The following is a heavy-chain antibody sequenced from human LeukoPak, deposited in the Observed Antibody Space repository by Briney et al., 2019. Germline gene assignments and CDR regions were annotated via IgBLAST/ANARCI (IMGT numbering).Heavy chain of an antibody. Sequence: ASVKVSCKASGYTFTSYYMHWVRQAPGQGLEWMGILNPSGGSTSHAQKFQGRVTMTRDTSTSTVYMELSSLRSEDTAVYYCARGGPRLAVAGHLDYWGQGTLVTVSS. D-gene: IGHD6-19*01. CDR3: ARGGPRLAVAGHLDY. V-gene: IGHV1-46*01. CDR1: GYTFTSYY. J-gene: IGHJ4*02. CDR2: LNPSGGST.